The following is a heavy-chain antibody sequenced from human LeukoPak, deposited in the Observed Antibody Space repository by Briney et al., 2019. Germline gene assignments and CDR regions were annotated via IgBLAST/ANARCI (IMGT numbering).Heavy chain of an antibody. J-gene: IGHJ4*02. CDR3: ARLSQTPNYYPFGGYTYLGY. D-gene: IGHD3-10*01. V-gene: IGHV1-8*01. Sequence: ASVKVSCRASRYTFTSYDINWVREAAGQGLEWMGWMNPNTGRTGYAQKFQGRITMTRDTSINTAYMELTNLRSEDTAIYSCARLSQTPNYYPFGGYTYLGYWAQGPPVTVSS. CDR2: MNPNTGRT. CDR1: RYTFTSYD.